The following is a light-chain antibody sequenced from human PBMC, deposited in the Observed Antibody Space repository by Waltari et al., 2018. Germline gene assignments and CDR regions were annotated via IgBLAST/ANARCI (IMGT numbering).Light chain of an antibody. Sequence: EIVLTQSPGTLSLSPGESATLSCRASQSVSSSYLAWYQQKPGQAPRLLIYGASSRATGIPDRFSGSGSGTDFTLTISRLEPEDFAVYYCQQYGSSPLFTFGPGTKVGIK. V-gene: IGKV3-20*01. CDR2: GAS. CDR1: QSVSSSY. J-gene: IGKJ3*01. CDR3: QQYGSSPLFT.